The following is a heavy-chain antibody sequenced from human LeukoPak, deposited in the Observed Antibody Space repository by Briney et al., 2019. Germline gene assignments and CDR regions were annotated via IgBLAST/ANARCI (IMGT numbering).Heavy chain of an antibody. D-gene: IGHD1-26*01. J-gene: IGHJ6*02. CDR3: ARHGWELLENGLDV. CDR1: GGSVSSGSYY. Sequence: PSETLSLTCTVSGGSVSSGSYYWSWIRQPPGKGLEWIGYVYYSGSTNYNPSLKSRVTISVDTSKKQFSLKLRSVTAADTAMYYCARHGWELLENGLDVWGQGTTVTVSS. CDR2: VYYSGST. V-gene: IGHV4-61*01.